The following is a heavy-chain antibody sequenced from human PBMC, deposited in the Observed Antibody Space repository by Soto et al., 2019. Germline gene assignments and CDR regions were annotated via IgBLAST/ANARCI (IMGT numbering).Heavy chain of an antibody. CDR1: GFTFTSSA. V-gene: IGHV1-58*01. CDR2: IVVGSGNT. CDR3: AAYRRDGYNYFAY. J-gene: IGHJ4*02. Sequence: SVKVSCKASGFTFTSSAVQWVRQARGQRLEWIGWIVVGSGNTNYAQKFQERVTITRDMSTSTAYMELSSLRSEDTAVYYCAAYRRDGYNYFAYWGQGTLVTVSS. D-gene: IGHD2-21*01.